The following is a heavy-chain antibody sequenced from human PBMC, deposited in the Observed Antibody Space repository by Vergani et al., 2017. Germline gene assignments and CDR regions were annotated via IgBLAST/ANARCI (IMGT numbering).Heavy chain of an antibody. Sequence: EVQLVESGGVVVQPGGSLRLSCAASGCTFDDYTMHWVRQAPGKGLGWVSLMSWDGGSTYYADSVKGRFTISRDNSKNSLYLQMNSLRTEDTALYYCAKDMGSGSYYNPAYYVNYWGQGTLVAVSS. CDR1: GCTFDDYT. J-gene: IGHJ4*02. CDR3: AKDMGSGSYYNPAYYVNY. CDR2: MSWDGGST. V-gene: IGHV3-43*01. D-gene: IGHD3-10*01.